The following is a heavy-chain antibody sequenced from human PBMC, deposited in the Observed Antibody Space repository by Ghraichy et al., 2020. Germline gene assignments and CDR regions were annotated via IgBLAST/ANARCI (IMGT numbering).Heavy chain of an antibody. Sequence: GGSLRLSCAASGFTFSNAWMSWVRQAPGKGLEWVGRIKSKTDGGTTDYAAPVKGRFTISRDDSKNTLYLQMNSLKTEDTAVYYCTTDLRGEYCTNGVCYKIEHNWFGPWGQGTLVTVSS. D-gene: IGHD2-8*01. CDR2: IKSKTDGGTT. CDR1: GFTFSNAW. V-gene: IGHV3-15*01. CDR3: TTDLRGEYCTNGVCYKIEHNWFGP. J-gene: IGHJ5*02.